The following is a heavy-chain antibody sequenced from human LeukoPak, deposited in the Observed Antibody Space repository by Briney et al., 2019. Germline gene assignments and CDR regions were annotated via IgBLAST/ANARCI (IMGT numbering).Heavy chain of an antibody. Sequence: SETLSLTCTVSGGSISSGGYYWSWIGQHPGKGLEWIGYIYYSGSTYYNPSLKSRVTISVYTSKNQFSLKLSSVTAADTAVYYCATYYYDSSGYYPRFDYWGQGTLVTVSS. D-gene: IGHD3-22*01. CDR3: ATYYYDSSGYYPRFDY. J-gene: IGHJ4*02. V-gene: IGHV4-31*03. CDR1: GGSISSGGYY. CDR2: IYYSGST.